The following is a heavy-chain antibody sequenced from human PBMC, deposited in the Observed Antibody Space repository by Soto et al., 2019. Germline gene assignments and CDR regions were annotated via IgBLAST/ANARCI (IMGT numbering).Heavy chain of an antibody. CDR3: ARDRPGGRFLEWLTLPGYYYGMDV. V-gene: IGHV4-61*01. J-gene: IGHJ6*02. Sequence: SETLSLTCTVSGGSVSSGSYYWSWIRQPPGKGLEWIGYIYYSGSTNYNPSLKSRVTISVDTSKNQFSLKLSSVTAADTAVYYCARDRPGGRFLEWLTLPGYYYGMDVWGQGTTVTVSS. D-gene: IGHD3-3*01. CDR2: IYYSGST. CDR1: GGSVSSGSYY.